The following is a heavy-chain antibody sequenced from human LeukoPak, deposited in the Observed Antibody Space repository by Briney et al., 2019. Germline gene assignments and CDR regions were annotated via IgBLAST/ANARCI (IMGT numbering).Heavy chain of an antibody. CDR3: AKESVRWQQLYFDP. D-gene: IGHD6-13*01. Sequence: GGSLRLSCAGSGFTFSSYSMNRVRQAPGKGLEWVAFIRYDGSNKYYADSVKGRFTISRDNSKNTLYLQMNSLRAEDTAVYYCAKESVRWQQLYFDPWGQGTLVTVSS. CDR2: IRYDGSNK. V-gene: IGHV3-30*02. J-gene: IGHJ5*02. CDR1: GFTFSSYS.